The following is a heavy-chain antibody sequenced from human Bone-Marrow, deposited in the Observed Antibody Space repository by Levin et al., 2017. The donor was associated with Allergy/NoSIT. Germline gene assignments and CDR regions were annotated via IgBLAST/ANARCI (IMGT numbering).Heavy chain of an antibody. V-gene: IGHV3-30*04. D-gene: IGHD3-10*01. J-gene: IGHJ6*02. CDR3: ARDGAYYGSGSYYNADYYYGMDV. Sequence: PGGSLRLSCAASGFTFSSYAMHWVRQAPGKGLEWVAVISYDGSNKYYADSVKGRFTISRDNSKNTLYLQMNSLRAEDTAVYYCARDGAYYGSGSYYNADYYYGMDVWGQGTTVTVSS. CDR1: GFTFSSYA. CDR2: ISYDGSNK.